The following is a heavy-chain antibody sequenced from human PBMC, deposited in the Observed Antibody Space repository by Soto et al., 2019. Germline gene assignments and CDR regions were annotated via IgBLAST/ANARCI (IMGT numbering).Heavy chain of an antibody. CDR2: INPNSGVT. D-gene: IGHD4-4*01. CDR3: AGGPYTNYRFDN. CDR1: GYTFTGYY. Sequence: ASVKVSCKASGYTFTGYYMHWVRQAPGQGLEWMGWINPNSGVTNYAQKFQGWVTMTRATSISTAYMELSRLTSDDTAVYFCAGGPYTNYRFDNWGQGTMVTVSS. J-gene: IGHJ3*02. V-gene: IGHV1-2*04.